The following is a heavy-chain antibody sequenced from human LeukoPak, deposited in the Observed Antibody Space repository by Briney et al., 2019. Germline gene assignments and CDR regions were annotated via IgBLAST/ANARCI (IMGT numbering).Heavy chain of an antibody. CDR2: INPSGGTT. CDR3: ARGPNYYYDVTADYPRY. Sequence: ASVKLSCKTSGYTFTTYYIHWVRQAPGQGLEWLGIINPSGGTTTYAQKFQGRVTMTRDTSTSTVYMELNTLRSGDTAVYYCARGPNYYYDVTADYPRYWGQGTLVTVSS. V-gene: IGHV1-46*01. J-gene: IGHJ4*02. CDR1: GYTFTTYY. D-gene: IGHD3-22*01.